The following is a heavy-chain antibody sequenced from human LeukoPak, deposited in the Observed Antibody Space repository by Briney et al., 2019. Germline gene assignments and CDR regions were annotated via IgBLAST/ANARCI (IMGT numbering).Heavy chain of an antibody. CDR1: GGTFSSYA. CDR2: IIPILDIA. Sequence: SVKVSCKASGGTFSSYAINWVRQAPGQGLEWMGRIIPILDIANYAQKFQGRVTIIADRSTRTAYVELSSLRPEDTAVYYCARDRPTPDFYYYGMDVWGRGTTVTVSS. J-gene: IGHJ6*02. V-gene: IGHV1-69*04. CDR3: ARDRPTPDFYYYGMDV.